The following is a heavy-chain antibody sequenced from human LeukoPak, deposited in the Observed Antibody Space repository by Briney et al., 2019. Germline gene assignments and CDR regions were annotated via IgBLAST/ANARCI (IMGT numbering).Heavy chain of an antibody. CDR1: GYTFTGYY. J-gene: IGHJ5*02. V-gene: IGHV1-2*02. CDR2: INPNSGGT. Sequence: ASVKVSCKASGYTFTGYYMHWVRQAPGQGLEWMGWINPNSGGTNYAQKFQGRVTMTRDTSISTAYMELSRLRSDDTAVYYCARVRVGDIVVVVAATEGWFDPWGQGTLVTVSS. D-gene: IGHD2-15*01. CDR3: ARVRVGDIVVVVAATEGWFDP.